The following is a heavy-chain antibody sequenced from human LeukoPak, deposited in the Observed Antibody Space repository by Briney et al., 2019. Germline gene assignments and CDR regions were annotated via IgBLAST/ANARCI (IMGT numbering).Heavy chain of an antibody. Sequence: GGSLRLSCAASGFTFSNYAMSWVRRAPGKGLEWVSSISGSGDGTYYADSVKGRFTFSRDNSKNTLDLQMSSLRAEDTAVYYCAKTTTMDVWGKGTTVTVSS. CDR2: ISGSGDGT. D-gene: IGHD4-17*01. CDR3: AKTTTMDV. J-gene: IGHJ6*03. V-gene: IGHV3-23*01. CDR1: GFTFSNYA.